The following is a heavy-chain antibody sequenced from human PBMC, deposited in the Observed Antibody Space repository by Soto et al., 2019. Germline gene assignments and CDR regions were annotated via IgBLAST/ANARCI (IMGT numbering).Heavy chain of an antibody. J-gene: IGHJ2*01. CDR1: GFTFSSYG. V-gene: IGHV3-30*18. D-gene: IGHD4-17*01. Sequence: QVQLVESGGGVVQPGRSLRLSCAASGFTFSSYGMHWVRQDPGKGLEWVAVISYDGSNKYYADSVKGRFTISRDNSKNTLYLQMNSLSAEDTAVYYCAKVALFYGDYYWYFDLWGRGTLVTVSS. CDR2: ISYDGSNK. CDR3: AKVALFYGDYYWYFDL.